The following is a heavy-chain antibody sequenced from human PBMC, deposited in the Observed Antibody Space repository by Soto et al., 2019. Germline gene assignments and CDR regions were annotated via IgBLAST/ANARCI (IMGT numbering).Heavy chain of an antibody. CDR2: ISSSSSYI. J-gene: IGHJ2*01. CDR1: GFTFSSYS. Sequence: KPGGSLRLSCAASGFTFSSYSMNWVRQAPGKGLEWVSSISSSSSYIYYADSVKGRFTISRDNAKNSLYLQMNSLRAEDTAVYYCARDPAHPSDYDYVWGSYRPNWYFDLWGRGTLVTVSS. CDR3: ARDPAHPSDYDYVWGSYRPNWYFDL. V-gene: IGHV3-21*01. D-gene: IGHD3-16*02.